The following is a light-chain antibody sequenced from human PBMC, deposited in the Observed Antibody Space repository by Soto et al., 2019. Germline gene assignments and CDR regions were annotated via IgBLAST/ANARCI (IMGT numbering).Light chain of an antibody. CDR2: DAS. V-gene: IGKV1-33*01. CDR1: QGIRND. CDR3: QQYDNLPST. J-gene: IGKJ2*01. Sequence: IQMTQSPSSLSASVGDRVTITCRASQGIRNDLGWYQQKPGKAPKLLIYDASNLETGVPSRFSGSGSGTDFTFTISSLQPEDIATYYCQQYDNLPSTFGQGTKLEIK.